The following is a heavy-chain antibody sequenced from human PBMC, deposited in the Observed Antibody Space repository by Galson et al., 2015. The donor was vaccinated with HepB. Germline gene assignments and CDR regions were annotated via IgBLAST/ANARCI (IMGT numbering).Heavy chain of an antibody. V-gene: IGHV4-39*07. CDR3: ARAAGDSSTYANDY. J-gene: IGHJ4*02. Sequence: TLSLTCTVSGASISSSLYYWVWIRQPPEKGLEWIGSIYYTGNTYYKSSLKSRVTTSADMSKNQFSLKVNSVTAADTAVYYCARAAGDSSTYANDYWGQGTLVTVSS. CDR1: GASISSSLYY. CDR2: IYYTGNT. D-gene: IGHD5-18*01.